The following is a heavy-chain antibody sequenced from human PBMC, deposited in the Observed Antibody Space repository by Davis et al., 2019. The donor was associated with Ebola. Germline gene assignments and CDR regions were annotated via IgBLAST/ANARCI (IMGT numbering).Heavy chain of an antibody. J-gene: IGHJ6*02. V-gene: IGHV3-9*01. CDR3: AKDPRHGPPHYYYYGMDV. CDR2: ISWNSGSI. Sequence: PGGSLRLSCAASGFTFDDYAMHWVRQAPGKGLEWVSGISWNSGSIGYADSVKGRFTISRDNAKNSLYLQMNSLRAEDTALYYCAKDPRHGPPHYYYYGMDVWGQGTTVTVSS. CDR1: GFTFDDYA.